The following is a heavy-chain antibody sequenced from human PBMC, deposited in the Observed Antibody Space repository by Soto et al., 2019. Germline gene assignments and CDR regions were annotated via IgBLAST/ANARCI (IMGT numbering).Heavy chain of an antibody. J-gene: IGHJ6*02. V-gene: IGHV3-15*07. D-gene: IGHD3-10*01. Sequence: GGSLRLSCAASGFTFSNAWMNWVRQAPGKGLEWVGRIKSKTDGGTTDYAAPVKGRFTISRDDSKKTLYLQMNSLKTEDTAVYYCTTDFVWFGERVPIYYYYGMDVWGQGTTVTVSS. CDR1: GFTFSNAW. CDR2: IKSKTDGGTT. CDR3: TTDFVWFGERVPIYYYYGMDV.